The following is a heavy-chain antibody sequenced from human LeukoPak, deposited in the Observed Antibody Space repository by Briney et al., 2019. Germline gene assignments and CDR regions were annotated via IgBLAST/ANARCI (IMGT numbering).Heavy chain of an antibody. V-gene: IGHV3-7*03. D-gene: IGHD2-15*01. CDR2: VKQDGSEK. CDR1: GFTFRNYW. J-gene: IGHJ6*03. CDR3: ARVLRYCSGGNCYSGGLGYMDV. Sequence: GGSLRLSCVASGFTFRNYWMTWVRQAPGKGLEWVANVKQDGSEKHYVDSVKGRFTISRDNAKNSLFLQMNSLRAEDTAVYYCARVLRYCSGGNCYSGGLGYMDVWGKGTTVTISS.